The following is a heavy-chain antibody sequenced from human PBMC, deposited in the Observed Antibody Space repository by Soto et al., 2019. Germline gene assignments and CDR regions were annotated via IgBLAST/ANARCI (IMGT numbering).Heavy chain of an antibody. J-gene: IGHJ6*03. D-gene: IGHD3-9*01. CDR1: GGSFSGYY. Sequence: PSETLSLTCAVYGGSFSGYYWSWIRQPPGKGLEWIGEINHSGSTNYNPSLKSRVTISVDTSKNQFSLKLSSVTAADTAVYYCARGGYDILTGYYYYYMDVWGKGTTVTVSS. CDR2: INHSGST. V-gene: IGHV4-34*01. CDR3: ARGGYDILTGYYYYYMDV.